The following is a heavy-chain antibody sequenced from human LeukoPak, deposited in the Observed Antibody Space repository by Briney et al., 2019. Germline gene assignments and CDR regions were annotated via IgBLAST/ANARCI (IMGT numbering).Heavy chain of an antibody. V-gene: IGHV3-30-3*01. J-gene: IGHJ6*02. CDR1: GFTFSSYA. D-gene: IGHD6-13*01. Sequence: GRSLRLSCAASGFTFSSYAMHWVRQAPGKGLEWVAVISYDGSNKYYADSVKGRFTISRDNSKNTLYLQMNSLRAEDTAVHYCARARSHSSSPSPDYYYYGMDVWGQGTTVTVSS. CDR3: ARARSHSSSPSPDYYYYGMDV. CDR2: ISYDGSNK.